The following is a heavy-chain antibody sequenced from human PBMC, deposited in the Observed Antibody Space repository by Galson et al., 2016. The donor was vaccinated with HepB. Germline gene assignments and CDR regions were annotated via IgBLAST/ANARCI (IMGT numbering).Heavy chain of an antibody. CDR1: GFTFSDYY. CDR3: ARVAAPHPANALDV. V-gene: IGHV3-11*04. D-gene: IGHD1-1*01. Sequence: SLRLSCAASGFTFSDYYMTWIRQAPGKGLEWVAYISNGGGTTIYQSDSVKGRFTISRDNSKNSLYLQMNSLRAEDTAVYYCARVAAPHPANALDVWGQGTTVTVSS. J-gene: IGHJ6*02. CDR2: ISNGGGTTI.